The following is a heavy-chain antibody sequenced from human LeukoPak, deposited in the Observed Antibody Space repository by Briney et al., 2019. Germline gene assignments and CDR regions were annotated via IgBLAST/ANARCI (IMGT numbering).Heavy chain of an antibody. CDR3: ARRYSYSSLPDY. CDR1: GGPISSFY. D-gene: IGHD6-19*01. V-gene: IGHV4-59*08. Sequence: KPSETLSLTCTVSGGPISSFYWSWVRQPPGKGLEWVGYIYYSGSTNYNPSLNSRVTISLDTSKNQFSLNLSSVTAADTAVYYCARRYSYSSLPDYWGPGTLVTVST. CDR2: IYYSGST. J-gene: IGHJ4*02.